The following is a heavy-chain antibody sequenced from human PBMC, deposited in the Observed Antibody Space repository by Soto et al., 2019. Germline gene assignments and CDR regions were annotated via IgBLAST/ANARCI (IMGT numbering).Heavy chain of an antibody. J-gene: IGHJ4*02. D-gene: IGHD2-21*02. V-gene: IGHV4-61*01. CDR2: IYYSGST. CDR1: GGSVSSGSYC. Sequence: PSETLSLTCTVSGGSVSSGSYCWSWIRQPPGKGLEWIGYIYYSGSTNYNPSLKSRVTISVDTSKNQFSLKLSSVTAADTAVYYCARLVVTALLPDYWGQGTLVTVS. CDR3: ARLVVTALLPDY.